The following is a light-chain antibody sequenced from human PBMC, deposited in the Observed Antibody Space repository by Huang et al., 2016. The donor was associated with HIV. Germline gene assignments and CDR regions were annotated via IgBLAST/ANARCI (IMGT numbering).Light chain of an antibody. Sequence: DIIMTQSPDSLAVSLGERATLNCRSSQSVYSSSTSKDYMAWLQQKPGQPPRLLRFCASTREAGVPDRFSGSGSGTHFTLTIANLEAEDAAIYYCQQYYSSPQTFGQGTRVEVK. CDR3: QQYYSSPQT. J-gene: IGKJ1*01. CDR2: CAS. V-gene: IGKV4-1*01. CDR1: QSVYSSSTSKDY.